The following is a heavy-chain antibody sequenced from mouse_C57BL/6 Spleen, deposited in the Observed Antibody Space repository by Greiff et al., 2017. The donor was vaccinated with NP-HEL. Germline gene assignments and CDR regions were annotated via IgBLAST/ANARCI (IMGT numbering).Heavy chain of an antibody. CDR2: INPSSGYT. CDR1: GYTFTSYT. J-gene: IGHJ4*01. Sequence: QVQLQQSGAELARPGASVKMSCKASGYTFTSYTMHWVKQRPGQGLEWIGYINPSSGYTKYNQKFKDKATLTADKSSSTAYMQLSSLTSEDSAVYYCARDDYEAMDYWGQGTSVTVSS. V-gene: IGHV1-4*01. CDR3: ARDDYEAMDY.